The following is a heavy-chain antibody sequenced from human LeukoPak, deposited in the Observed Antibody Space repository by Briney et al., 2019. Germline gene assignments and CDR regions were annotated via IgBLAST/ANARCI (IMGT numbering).Heavy chain of an antibody. CDR1: GFTFSSYA. V-gene: IGHV3-30-3*01. J-gene: IGHJ3*02. CDR3: ARIRPLLLKGAFDI. D-gene: IGHD2-21*02. CDR2: ISYDGSNK. Sequence: QAGGSLRLSCAASGFTFSSYAMHWVRQAPGEGLEWVAVISYDGSNKYYADSVKGRFTISRDNSKNTLYLQMNSLRAEDTAVYYCARIRPLLLKGAFDIWGQGTMVTVSS.